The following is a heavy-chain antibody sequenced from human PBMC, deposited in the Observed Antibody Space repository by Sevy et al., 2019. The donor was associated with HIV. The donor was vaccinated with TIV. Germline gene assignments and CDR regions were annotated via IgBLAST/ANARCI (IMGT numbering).Heavy chain of an antibody. CDR2: ISAYNGNA. J-gene: IGHJ4*02. V-gene: IGHV1-18*04. CDR3: ARAPYYYDSSGYYWGAY. CDR1: GYTFTSYG. D-gene: IGHD3-22*01. Sequence: VSVKVSCKASGYTFTSYGISWVRQAPGQGLEWMGWISAYNGNANYAQKLQGRVTMTTDTSTSTAYMELRSLRSDDTAVYYCARAPYYYDSSGYYWGAYWGQGTLVTVSS.